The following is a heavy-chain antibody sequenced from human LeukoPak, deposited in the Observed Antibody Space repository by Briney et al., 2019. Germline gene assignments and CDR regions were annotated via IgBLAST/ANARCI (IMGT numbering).Heavy chain of an antibody. CDR3: AKAHSGSYYSGID. D-gene: IGHD1-26*01. V-gene: IGHV3-23*01. CDR1: GFTFSSYA. J-gene: IGHJ4*02. Sequence: GRSLRLSCAASGFTFSSYAMNWVRQAPGKGLEWVSAISGSGGSTYYADSVKGRFTISRDNSKNTLYLQMNSLRAEDTAVYYCAKAHSGSYYSGIDWGQGTLVTVSS. CDR2: ISGSGGST.